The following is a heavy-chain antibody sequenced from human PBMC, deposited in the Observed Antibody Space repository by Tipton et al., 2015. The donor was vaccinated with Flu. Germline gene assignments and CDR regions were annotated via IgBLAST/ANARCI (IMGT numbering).Heavy chain of an antibody. CDR1: DYSISSGYY. CDR3: ARSTYYYGSGSADY. Sequence: TLSLTCAVSDYSISSGYYWGWVRQPPGKGLEWIGCISHSGRTYYNPSLTSRVTISVDTAKNQFSQRLSSVTAADTAVYYCARSTYYYGSGSADYWGQGTLVTVFS. CDR2: ISHSGRT. J-gene: IGHJ4*02. V-gene: IGHV4-38-2*01. D-gene: IGHD3-10*01.